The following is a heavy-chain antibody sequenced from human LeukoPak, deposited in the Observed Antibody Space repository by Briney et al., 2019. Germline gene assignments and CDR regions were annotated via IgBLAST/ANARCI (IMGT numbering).Heavy chain of an antibody. CDR2: ITGSGSTI. D-gene: IGHD6-13*01. CDR1: GDTFSSYE. CDR3: SSIPSRRQLVDY. J-gene: IGHJ4*02. Sequence: AGGSLRLSCVASGDTFSSYEMNWVRQAPGKGLEWVSYITGSGSTIYYADSVRGRFTISRDNAKNSLYLQMNSLRAEDTAVYYCSSIPSRRQLVDYWGQGTLVIVSS. V-gene: IGHV3-48*03.